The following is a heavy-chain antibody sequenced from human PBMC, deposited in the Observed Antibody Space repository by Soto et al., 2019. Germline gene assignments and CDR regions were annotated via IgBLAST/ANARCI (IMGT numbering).Heavy chain of an antibody. CDR1: AYALASYG. CDR3: AGEANGVGEH. D-gene: IGHD3-3*01. Sequence: QLQLVQSGGEVKKPGASVKVSCKYSAYALASYGISWVRQAPGQGLEWMGWISPNNGKTNYAQKFEDRVTTTPDTSTTITSMELKSLRCDDTAVYYCAGEANGVGEHWGQGTLVTVSS. V-gene: IGHV1-18*01. J-gene: IGHJ4*02. CDR2: ISPNNGKT.